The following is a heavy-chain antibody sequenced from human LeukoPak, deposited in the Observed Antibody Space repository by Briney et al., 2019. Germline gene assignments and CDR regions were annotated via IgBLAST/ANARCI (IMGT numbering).Heavy chain of an antibody. CDR1: GFTFSSYG. CDR2: IYSGGNI. J-gene: IGHJ3*02. V-gene: IGHV3-53*01. D-gene: IGHD1-1*01. Sequence: GGSLRLSCAASGFTFSSYGMHWVRQAPGQGLEWVAVIYSGGNIYYAESVKGRLTISRDNSRNTLYLQMNSLGAEDTAVYYCARDKYNWGSGGPFDIWGQGTMVTVSS. CDR3: ARDKYNWGSGGPFDI.